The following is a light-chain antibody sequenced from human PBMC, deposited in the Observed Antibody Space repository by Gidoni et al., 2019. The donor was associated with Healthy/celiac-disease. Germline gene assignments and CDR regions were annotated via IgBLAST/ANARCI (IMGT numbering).Light chain of an antibody. Sequence: DIVMTQSPATLSVSPGERATLSCRASQSVNSNLAWYQQKPGQAPRLLIYGASTRATGIPARFSGSGSGTEFTLTISSLQSEDFAVYYCKQYNNWPPWTFGQGTKVEIK. CDR3: KQYNNWPPWT. CDR2: GAS. CDR1: QSVNSN. V-gene: IGKV3-15*01. J-gene: IGKJ1*01.